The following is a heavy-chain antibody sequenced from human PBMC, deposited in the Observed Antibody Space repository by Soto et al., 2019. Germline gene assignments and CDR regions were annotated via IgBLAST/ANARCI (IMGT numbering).Heavy chain of an antibody. CDR3: AGDGEGLATALSNWWFDP. J-gene: IGHJ5*02. CDR1: GGTFRTYT. Sequence: QVQLVQSGAEMKKPGSSVKVSCKTSGGTFRTYTISWVRQAPGQGLEWMGGIIPMFGTANYAQKFQGRVTITADESTTTGYMELSSLRSEDTAVYYCAGDGEGLATALSNWWFDPWGQGTLVNVSS. V-gene: IGHV1-69*01. CDR2: IIPMFGTA. D-gene: IGHD5-18*01.